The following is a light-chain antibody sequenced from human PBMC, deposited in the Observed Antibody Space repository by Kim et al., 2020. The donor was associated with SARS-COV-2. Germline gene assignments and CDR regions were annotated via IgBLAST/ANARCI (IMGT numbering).Light chain of an antibody. V-gene: IGLV2-11*01. CDR3: CSYAGSHTWV. CDR1: RSDVGAYNF. CDR2: AVT. J-gene: IGLJ3*02. Sequence: GQSVTSSCTGTRSDVGAYNFVSWYQQHPGKAPKLMIYAVTKRPSGVPDRFSGSKSGNTASLTISGLQAEDEADYYCCSYAGSHTWVFGGGTKLTVL.